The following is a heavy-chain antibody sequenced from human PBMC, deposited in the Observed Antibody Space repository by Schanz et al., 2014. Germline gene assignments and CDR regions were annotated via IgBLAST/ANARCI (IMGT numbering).Heavy chain of an antibody. CDR2: IKQDGIEK. CDR1: GFSISFHW. CDR3: ARDKGGYYPFDY. D-gene: IGHD3-3*01. V-gene: IGHV3-7*01. Sequence: EVQLVESGGGLIQPGGSLRLSCAASGFSISFHWMSWVRQAPGKGLEWVANIKQDGIEKYYVDSVKGRFTISRDNAKNSLYLQMNSLTADDTAVYYCARDKGGYYPFDYWGRGTLVTVSS. J-gene: IGHJ4*02.